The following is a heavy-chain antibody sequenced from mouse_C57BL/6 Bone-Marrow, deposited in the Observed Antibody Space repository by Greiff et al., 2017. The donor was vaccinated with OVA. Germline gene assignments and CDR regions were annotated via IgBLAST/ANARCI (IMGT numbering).Heavy chain of an antibody. D-gene: IGHD1-1*01. CDR1: GFTFSDYG. J-gene: IGHJ4*01. CDR3: ANYYGSSSMDY. Sequence: EVMLVESGGGLVKPGGSLKLSCAASGFTFSDYGMHWVRQAPEKGLEWVAYISSGSSTIYYADTVKGRFTISRDNAKNTLFLQMTSLRSEDTAMYYCANYYGSSSMDYWGQGTSVTVSS. CDR2: ISSGSSTI. V-gene: IGHV5-17*01.